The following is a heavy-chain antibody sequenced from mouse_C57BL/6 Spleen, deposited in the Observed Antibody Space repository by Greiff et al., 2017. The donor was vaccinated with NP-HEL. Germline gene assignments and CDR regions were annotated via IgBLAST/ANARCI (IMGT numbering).Heavy chain of an antibody. Sequence: VKLQQPGAELVMPGASVKLSCTASGYTFTSYWMHWVKQRPGQGLEWIGEIDPSDSYTNYNQKFKGKSTLTVDKSSSTAYMQLSSLTSEDSAVYYCARSSMDYWGQGTSVTVSS. V-gene: IGHV1-69*01. J-gene: IGHJ4*01. CDR2: IDPSDSYT. CDR3: ARSSMDY. CDR1: GYTFTSYW.